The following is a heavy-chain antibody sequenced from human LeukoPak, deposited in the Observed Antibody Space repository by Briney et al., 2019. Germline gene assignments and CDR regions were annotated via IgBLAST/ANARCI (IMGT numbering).Heavy chain of an antibody. J-gene: IGHJ4*02. V-gene: IGHV4-38-2*02. Sequence: SETLSLTCAVSDYSISSAYYWGWIRQPPGKGLVWIGSIYHSGSTDYNPSLKSRVTISVDTSKNQFSLKLRSVTAADTAVYYCARDQAYCGGDCYFDFWGQGTLVTVSS. CDR2: IYHSGST. CDR3: ARDQAYCGGDCYFDF. CDR1: DYSISSAYY. D-gene: IGHD2-21*02.